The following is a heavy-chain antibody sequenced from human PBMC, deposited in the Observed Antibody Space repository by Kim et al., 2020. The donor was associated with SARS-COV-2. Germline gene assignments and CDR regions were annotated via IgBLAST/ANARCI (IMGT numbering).Heavy chain of an antibody. J-gene: IGHJ6*02. CDR2: IYTSGST. V-gene: IGHV4-61*02. CDR3: ARDSTVTAGLGNYYYYYGMDV. D-gene: IGHD4-17*01. Sequence: SETLSLTCTVSGGSISSGSYYWSWIRQPAGKGLEWIGRIYTSGSTNYNPSLKSRVTISVDTSKNQFSLKLSSVTAADTAVYYCARDSTVTAGLGNYYYYYGMDVWGQGTTVTVSS. CDR1: GGSISSGSYY.